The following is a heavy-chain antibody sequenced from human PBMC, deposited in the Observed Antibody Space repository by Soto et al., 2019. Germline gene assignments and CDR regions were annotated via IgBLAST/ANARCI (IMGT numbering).Heavy chain of an antibody. CDR1: GGSLRNSV. V-gene: IGHV1-69*01. CDR3: GRLEHSGP. J-gene: IGHJ5*02. Sequence: QVQLVQSGAEVKKPGSSVKVSCTASGGSLRNSVISWVRQAPAQRLEWMGGVIPILGTSNYAQKFQGRVTTTADEATRTAYTAVSTAGSDDTAVYYCGRLEHSGPWGQGTLVIVSS. CDR2: VIPILGTS.